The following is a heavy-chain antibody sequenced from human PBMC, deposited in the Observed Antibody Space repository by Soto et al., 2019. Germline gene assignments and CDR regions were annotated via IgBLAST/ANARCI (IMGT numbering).Heavy chain of an antibody. CDR3: ARDYYDFWSGPDAFDI. V-gene: IGHV1-18*01. Sequence: ASVKVSCKASGYTFTSYGISWVRQAPGQGLEWMGWISAYNGNTNYAQKLQGRVTMTTDTSTSTAYMELRSLRSDDTVVYYCARDYYDFWSGPDAFDIWGQGTMVTVSS. J-gene: IGHJ3*02. CDR2: ISAYNGNT. D-gene: IGHD3-3*01. CDR1: GYTFTSYG.